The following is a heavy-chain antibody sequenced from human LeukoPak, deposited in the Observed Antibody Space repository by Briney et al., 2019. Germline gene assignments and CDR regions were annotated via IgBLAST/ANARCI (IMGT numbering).Heavy chain of an antibody. CDR1: GYSISSSNW. CDR3: ARSHYYDSSGYGFHDAFDI. V-gene: IGHV4-28*01. CDR2: MYYIEST. J-gene: IGHJ3*02. D-gene: IGHD3-22*01. Sequence: SETLSLTCAVSGYSISSSNWWGWIRQPPGKGLEWIAYMYYIESTYSNPSLKSRVTMSVDTSKNQFSLKLSSVTAADTAVYYCARSHYYDSSGYGFHDAFDIWGQGTMVTVSS.